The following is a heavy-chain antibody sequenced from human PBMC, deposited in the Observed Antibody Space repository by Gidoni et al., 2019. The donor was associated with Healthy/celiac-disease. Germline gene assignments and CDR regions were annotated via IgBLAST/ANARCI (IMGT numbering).Heavy chain of an antibody. D-gene: IGHD4-17*01. Sequence: EVQLLESGGGLVQPGGSLRLACAASGFTFSSYAMSWVRQAPGKGLEWVSAISGSGGSTYYADSVKGRFTISRDNSKNTLYLQMNSLRAEDTAVYYCAKDLGLNYYGEDYWGQGTLVTVSS. V-gene: IGHV3-23*01. CDR3: AKDLGLNYYGEDY. CDR2: ISGSGGST. J-gene: IGHJ4*02. CDR1: GFTFSSYA.